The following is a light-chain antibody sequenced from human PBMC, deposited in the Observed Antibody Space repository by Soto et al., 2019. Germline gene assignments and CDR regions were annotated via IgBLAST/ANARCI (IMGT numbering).Light chain of an antibody. Sequence: QSVLTQPPSVSGTPGQRVTISCSGSSSNIGRNTVNWYQQLPGTAPKLLIYTNNQRPSGVPDRFSGSQSGTSASLAISGRQSEEEADYYCAAWDDSLNGGVFGGGTKVTVL. CDR2: TNN. J-gene: IGLJ3*02. CDR1: SSNIGRNT. V-gene: IGLV1-44*01. CDR3: AAWDDSLNGGV.